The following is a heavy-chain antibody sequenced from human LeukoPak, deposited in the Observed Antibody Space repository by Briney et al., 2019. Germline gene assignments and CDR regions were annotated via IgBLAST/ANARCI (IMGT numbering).Heavy chain of an antibody. J-gene: IGHJ5*02. Sequence: GGSLRLSCAASGFTFDDYGMSWVRQAPGKGLEWVSSISSSSSYIYYADSVKGRFTISRDNAKNSLYLQMNSLRAEDTAVYSCARGADGVSSNSRGWFDPWGQGTLVTVSS. V-gene: IGHV3-21*01. D-gene: IGHD2-15*01. CDR3: ARGADGVSSNSRGWFDP. CDR1: GFTFDDYG. CDR2: ISSSSSYI.